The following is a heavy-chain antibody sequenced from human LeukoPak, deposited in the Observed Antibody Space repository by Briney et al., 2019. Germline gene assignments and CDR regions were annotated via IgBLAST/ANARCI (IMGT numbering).Heavy chain of an antibody. V-gene: IGHV4-59*05. J-gene: IGHJ4*02. CDR2: IYYSGST. CDR3: ARWGCSGGSCRFDY. D-gene: IGHD2-15*01. CDR1: GGSISSYY. Sequence: SETLSLTCTVSGGSISSYYWSWIRQPPGKGLEWIGSIYYSGSTYYNPSLKSRVTISVDTSKNQFSLKLSSVTAADTAVYYCARWGCSGGSCRFDYWGQGTLVTVSS.